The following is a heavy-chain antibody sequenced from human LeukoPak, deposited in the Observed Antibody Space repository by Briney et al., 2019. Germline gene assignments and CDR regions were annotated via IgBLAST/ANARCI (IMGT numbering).Heavy chain of an antibody. CDR3: AKDRTASD. V-gene: IGHV3-23*01. D-gene: IGHD2-2*01. CDR1: GGTFSSYA. J-gene: IGHJ4*02. CDR2: ISGSGGST. Sequence: SCKASGGTFSSYAMSWVRQAPGKGLEWISAISGSGGSTYYADSVKGRFTISRDNSKNTLYLQMNSLRAEDTAVYYCAKDRTASDWGQGTLVTVSS.